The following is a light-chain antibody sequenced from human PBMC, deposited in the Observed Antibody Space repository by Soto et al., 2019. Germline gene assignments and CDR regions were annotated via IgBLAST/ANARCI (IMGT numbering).Light chain of an antibody. Sequence: PATLSLSPGQRATLFCRASQNVNNYLAWYQQKPGQAPRLLIYDASNRATGIPARFSGSGSGTDFTLNISSLEPEDFAVYYCQQRNNWPAISFGQGTRLEI. J-gene: IGKJ5*01. CDR2: DAS. CDR3: QQRNNWPAIS. V-gene: IGKV3-11*01. CDR1: QNVNNY.